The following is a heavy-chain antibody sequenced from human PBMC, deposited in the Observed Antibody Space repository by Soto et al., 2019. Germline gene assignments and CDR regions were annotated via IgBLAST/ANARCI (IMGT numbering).Heavy chain of an antibody. Sequence: PGGSLRLSCAASGLTFSNYAMSWVHQAPGKGLEWVSTLSGSGGSTYYADSVKGRFTISRDNSKNTLYLQMNSLRAEDTAVYYCAKPLPYGDYFDYWGQGTLVTVSS. D-gene: IGHD4-17*01. CDR3: AKPLPYGDYFDY. J-gene: IGHJ4*02. CDR1: GLTFSNYA. V-gene: IGHV3-23*01. CDR2: LSGSGGST.